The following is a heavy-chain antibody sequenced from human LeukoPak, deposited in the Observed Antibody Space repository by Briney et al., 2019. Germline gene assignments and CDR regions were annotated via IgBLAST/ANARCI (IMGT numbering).Heavy chain of an antibody. Sequence: GGSLRFSCAASGFTFSSYSMNWVRQAPGKGLEWVSSISSSSSYIYYADSVKGRFTISRDNAKNSLYLLMNSLRAEDTAVYYCARDSGMVRGVDDAFDIWGQGTMVTVSS. J-gene: IGHJ3*02. CDR1: GFTFSSYS. D-gene: IGHD3-10*01. V-gene: IGHV3-21*01. CDR2: ISSSSSYI. CDR3: ARDSGMVRGVDDAFDI.